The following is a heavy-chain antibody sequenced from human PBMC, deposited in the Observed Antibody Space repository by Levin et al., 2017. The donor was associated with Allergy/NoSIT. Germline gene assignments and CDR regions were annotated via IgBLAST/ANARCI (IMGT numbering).Heavy chain of an antibody. Sequence: GESLKISCKASGYTFTSYGISWVRQAPGQGLEWMGWISAYNGNTNYAQKLQGRVTMTTDTSTSTAYMELRSLRSDDTAVYYCARSRGYCTGGVCYTPPDYWGQGTLVTVSS. CDR3: ARSRGYCTGGVCYTPPDY. CDR2: ISAYNGNT. D-gene: IGHD2-8*02. V-gene: IGHV1-18*01. CDR1: GYTFTSYG. J-gene: IGHJ4*02.